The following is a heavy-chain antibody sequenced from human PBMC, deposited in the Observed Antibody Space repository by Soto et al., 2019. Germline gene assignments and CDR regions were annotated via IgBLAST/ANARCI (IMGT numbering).Heavy chain of an antibody. J-gene: IGHJ4*02. D-gene: IGHD6-13*01. V-gene: IGHV3-23*01. CDR1: GFTFSSYA. Sequence: GGSLRLSCAASGFTFSSYAMSWVRQAPGKGLEWVSAISGSGGSTYYADSVKGRFTISRDNSKNTLYLQMNSLRAEDTAVYYCAKYELYSSSWYRGVFDYWGQGTLVTVSS. CDR2: ISGSGGST. CDR3: AKYELYSSSWYRGVFDY.